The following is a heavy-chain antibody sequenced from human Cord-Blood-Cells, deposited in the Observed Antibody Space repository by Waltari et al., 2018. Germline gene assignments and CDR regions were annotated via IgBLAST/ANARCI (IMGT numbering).Heavy chain of an antibody. Sequence: EVQLLESGGGLVQPGGSLRLSCAASGFTFSSYAMSWVRQAPGKGLEWVSAISGSGGSRYYADSVNGRFTISRDNSKNTLYLQMNSLRAEDTAVYYCVSCSSTSCYGKDWGQGTLVTVSS. J-gene: IGHJ4*02. D-gene: IGHD2-2*01. V-gene: IGHV3-23*01. CDR2: ISGSGGSR. CDR1: GFTFSSYA. CDR3: VSCSSTSCYGKD.